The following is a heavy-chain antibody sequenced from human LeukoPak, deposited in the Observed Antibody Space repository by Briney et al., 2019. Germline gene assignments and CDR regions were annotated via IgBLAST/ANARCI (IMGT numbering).Heavy chain of an antibody. CDR1: GFVFGSYA. CDR2: ISGSGVMT. V-gene: IGHV3-23*01. Sequence: GGSLRLSCVGSGFVFGSYAMNWVRQAPGKGLDWVSAISGSGVMTKYADSVRGRFTSSRDNTKNTLYLQMNSLRPEDTAVYYCVVRGGFPFYNWGQGTLVTVSS. D-gene: IGHD3-16*01. CDR3: VVRGGFPFYN. J-gene: IGHJ4*02.